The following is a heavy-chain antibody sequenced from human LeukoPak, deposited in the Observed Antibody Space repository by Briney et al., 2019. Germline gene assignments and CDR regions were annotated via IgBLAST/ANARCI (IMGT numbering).Heavy chain of an antibody. Sequence: PSETLSLTCTVSGGSISSYYWSWIRQPPGKGLEWIGYIYYSGSTNYNPSLKSRVTISVDTSKNQFSLKLSSVTAADTAVYYCARGGGTYCGGDCFHSLFDYWGQGTLVTVSS. CDR2: IYYSGST. J-gene: IGHJ4*02. V-gene: IGHV4-59*01. CDR1: GGSISSYY. CDR3: ARGGGTYCGGDCFHSLFDY. D-gene: IGHD2-21*02.